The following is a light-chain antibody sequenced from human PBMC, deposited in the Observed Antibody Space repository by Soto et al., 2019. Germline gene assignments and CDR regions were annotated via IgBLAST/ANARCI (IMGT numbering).Light chain of an antibody. CDR3: QQYDNLPIT. V-gene: IGKV1-33*01. CDR1: QDLTNY. CDR2: DAS. J-gene: IGKJ5*01. Sequence: DIQMTQSPSSLSASVGDGVTITCQASQDLTNYLHWYQQRPGKAPKLLIYDASTLETGVPSRFRGSGSGTDFTFTISSLQAEDIATYYCQQYDNLPITFGQGTRLEIK.